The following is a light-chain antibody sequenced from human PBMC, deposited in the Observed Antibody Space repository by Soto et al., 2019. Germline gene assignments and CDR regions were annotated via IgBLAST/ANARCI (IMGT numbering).Light chain of an antibody. J-gene: IGLJ3*02. CDR3: QTWVV. CDR2: LNSDGSH. CDR1: SGYSSYA. V-gene: IGLV4-69*01. Sequence: QPVLTQSPSASASLGASVKLTCTLSSGYSSYAIAWHQQQPEKGPRYLMKLNSDGSHSKGDGIPDRFSGSSSGAERYLTISSLQSEDEADYYCQTWVVFGGGTKVTVL.